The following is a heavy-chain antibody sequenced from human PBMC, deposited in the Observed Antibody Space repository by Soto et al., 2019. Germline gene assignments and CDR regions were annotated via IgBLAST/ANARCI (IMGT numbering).Heavy chain of an antibody. D-gene: IGHD2-15*01. CDR1: GYTFTGYY. CDR2: INPNSGGT. CDR3: ARDLRMMGRYCSGGSCYSAGYYGMDV. J-gene: IGHJ6*02. Sequence: GASVKVSCKASGYTFTGYYMHWVRQAPGQGLEWMGWINPNSGGTNYAQKFQGRVTMTRDTSISTAYMELSRLRPDDTAVYYCARDLRMMGRYCSGGSCYSAGYYGMDVWGQGTTVTVSS. V-gene: IGHV1-2*02.